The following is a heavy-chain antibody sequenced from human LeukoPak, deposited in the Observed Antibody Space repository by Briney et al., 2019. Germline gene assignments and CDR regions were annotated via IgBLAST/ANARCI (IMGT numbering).Heavy chain of an antibody. CDR3: ARNHYEDSGHLDY. Sequence: GGSLRLSCAASGFILRNYAMSWVRQAPGKGLEWFLANSGDGANTYSAGSVRGRFTISRDNSRNTLHLQLNSLRAEDTAIYYCARNHYEDSGHLDYWGQGTLVTVSS. V-gene: IGHV3-23*01. D-gene: IGHD3-22*01. CDR2: NSGDGANT. CDR1: GFILRNYA. J-gene: IGHJ4*02.